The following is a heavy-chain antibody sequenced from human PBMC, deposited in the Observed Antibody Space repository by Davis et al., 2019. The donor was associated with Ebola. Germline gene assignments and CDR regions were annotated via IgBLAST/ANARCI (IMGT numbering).Heavy chain of an antibody. V-gene: IGHV3-21*01. CDR2: ISSSSTYI. J-gene: IGHJ4*02. CDR1: GFTFTSYS. Sequence: GESLKISCAASGFTFTSYSMNWVRQAPGKGLEWVSSISSSSTYIYYADSLKGRFTISRDNAKNSLYLQMNSLRAEDTAVYYCARDLYGDYAFDYWGQGTLVTVSS. CDR3: ARDLYGDYAFDY. D-gene: IGHD4-17*01.